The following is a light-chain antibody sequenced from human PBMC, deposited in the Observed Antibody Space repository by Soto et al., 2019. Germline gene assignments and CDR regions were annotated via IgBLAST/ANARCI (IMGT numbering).Light chain of an antibody. CDR2: SAS. J-gene: IGKJ4*01. Sequence: EIVMTQSPVTLSVSPVERATLSFTASQSVNNNVAWYQQKPGHTPRLLIYSASIGATGTPARFSGSGSGSDFTLTISSLQSEDFAVYYCQQYNKWPLTFGGGTKVDIK. CDR1: QSVNNN. CDR3: QQYNKWPLT. V-gene: IGKV3-15*01.